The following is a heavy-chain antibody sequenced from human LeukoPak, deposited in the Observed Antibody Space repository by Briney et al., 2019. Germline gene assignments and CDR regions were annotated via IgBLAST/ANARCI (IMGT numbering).Heavy chain of an antibody. V-gene: IGHV1-18*01. D-gene: IGHD3-16*02. J-gene: IGHJ6*02. CDR3: ARDLYDYVWGSYRYSTYYYYYGMDV. CDR1: GYTFTSYG. CDR2: ISAYNGNT. Sequence: ASVKVSCKASGYTFTSYGISWVRQAPGQGLEWMGWISAYNGNTNYAQKLQGRVTMTTDTSTSTAYMELRSLRSDDTAVYYCARDLYDYVWGSYRYSTYYYYYGMDVWGQGTTVTVS.